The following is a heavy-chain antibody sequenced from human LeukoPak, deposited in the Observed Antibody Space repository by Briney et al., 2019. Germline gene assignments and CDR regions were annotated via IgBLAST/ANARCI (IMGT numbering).Heavy chain of an antibody. CDR1: GYTFTGYY. CDR2: INPNSGGT. Sequence: ASVKVSCKASGYTFTGYYMHWVRQAPGQGLEWMGWINPNSGGTNYAQKFQGWVTMTGDTSISTAYMELSRLRSDDTAVYYCARGASIAAAQVGYWGQGTLVTVSS. D-gene: IGHD6-13*01. J-gene: IGHJ4*02. CDR3: ARGASIAAAQVGY. V-gene: IGHV1-2*04.